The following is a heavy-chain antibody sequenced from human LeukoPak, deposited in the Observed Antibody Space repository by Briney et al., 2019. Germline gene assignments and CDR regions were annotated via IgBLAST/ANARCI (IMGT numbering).Heavy chain of an antibody. J-gene: IGHJ4*02. CDR2: ISWNSGSI. CDR3: AKDIQYSSGWYEYFDY. CDR1: GFTFDDYA. D-gene: IGHD6-19*01. V-gene: IGHV3-9*01. Sequence: GGSLRLSCAASGFTFDDYAMHWVRQAPGKGLEWVSGISWNSGSIGYADSVKGRFTISRDNAKNSLYLQMNSLRAEDTVLYYCAKDIQYSSGWYEYFDYWGQGTLVTVSS.